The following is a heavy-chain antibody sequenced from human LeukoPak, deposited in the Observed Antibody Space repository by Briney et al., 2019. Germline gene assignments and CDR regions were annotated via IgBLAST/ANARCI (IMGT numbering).Heavy chain of an antibody. CDR3: ARQLAAGIAAAGY. V-gene: IGHV5-51*01. D-gene: IGHD6-13*01. Sequence: GESLKISCKGSGYGSGYSFTSHWIAWVRQMPGKGLEWMGIIYPGDSHTRYSPSFQGQVTIPADKSISTAYLQWSSLKASDTAMYYCARQLAAGIAAAGYWGQGTLVTVSS. CDR1: GYSFTSHW. J-gene: IGHJ4*02. CDR2: IYPGDSHT.